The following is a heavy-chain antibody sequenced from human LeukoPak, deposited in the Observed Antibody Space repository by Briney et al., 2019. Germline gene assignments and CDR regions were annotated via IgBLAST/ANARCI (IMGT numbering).Heavy chain of an antibody. D-gene: IGHD6-19*01. CDR1: GGSISSGSYY. J-gene: IGHJ4*02. CDR2: IYTSGST. CDR3: AREPTGYSSGWYEGYFDY. V-gene: IGHV4-61*02. Sequence: PSETLSLTCTVSGGSISSGSYYWSWLPQPAGKGLEWIGRIYTSGSTNYNPSLKSRVTISVDTSKNQFSLKLSSVTAADTAVYYCAREPTGYSSGWYEGYFDYWGEGTLVTVSS.